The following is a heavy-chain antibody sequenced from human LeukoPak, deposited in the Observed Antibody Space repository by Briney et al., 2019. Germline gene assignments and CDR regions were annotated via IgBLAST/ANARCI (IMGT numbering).Heavy chain of an antibody. CDR1: GGTFSSYT. CDR3: ARMRDPGPFDI. J-gene: IGHJ3*02. V-gene: IGHV1-69*02. CDR2: IIPILGIA. Sequence: AXVKVSCKASGGTFSSYTISWVRQAPGQGLEGMGRIIPILGIANYAQKFQRRVTITADKSTSTAYMELSSLRSEDTAVYYCARMRDPGPFDIWGQGTMVTVSS.